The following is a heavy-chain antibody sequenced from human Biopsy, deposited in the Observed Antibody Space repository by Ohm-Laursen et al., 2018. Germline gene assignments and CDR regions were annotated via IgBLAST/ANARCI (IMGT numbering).Heavy chain of an antibody. J-gene: IGHJ4*02. CDR2: NNQAGTT. CDR1: GKTFSDYH. Sequence: TLSLTCAVFGKTFSDYHWSWIRQPPGKGLEWIGQNNQAGTTNYNPSLKNRISISADASKYEFSLKLTSLTAADTAVYLCGNEVHGRDYWGLGAQVTVSS. V-gene: IGHV4-34*08. D-gene: IGHD2-15*01. CDR3: GNEVHGRDY.